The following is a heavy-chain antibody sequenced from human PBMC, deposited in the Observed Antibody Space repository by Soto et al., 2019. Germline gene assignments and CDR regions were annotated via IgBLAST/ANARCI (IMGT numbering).Heavy chain of an antibody. D-gene: IGHD3-22*01. CDR1: GLSLETSGTG. Sequence: ESGPTLVNPTQTLTLTCTFSGLSLETSGTGMSWIRQPPGKALEWLALIYWDDDKRYSPSLKNRLTITKDTSKNQVVLTLTNVDPVDTATYYCALSLYHHDNSGHYTYWYFDLWGRGTLVTVSS. CDR3: ALSLYHHDNSGHYTYWYFDL. J-gene: IGHJ2*01. CDR2: IYWDDDK. V-gene: IGHV2-5*02.